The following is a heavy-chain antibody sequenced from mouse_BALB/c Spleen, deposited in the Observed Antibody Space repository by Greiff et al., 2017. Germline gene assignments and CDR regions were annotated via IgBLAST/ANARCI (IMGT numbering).Heavy chain of an antibody. D-gene: IGHD2-12*01. CDR1: GYAFSSSW. CDR2: IYPGDGDT. J-gene: IGHJ4*01. Sequence: QVQLQQSGPELVKPGASVKISCKASGYAFSSSWMNWVKQRPGQGLEWIGRIYPGDGDTNYNGKFKGKATLTADKSSSTTYMKLSSLTSVDSAVYFCASYSYDAMDYWGQGTSVTVSS. CDR3: ASYSYDAMDY. V-gene: IGHV1-82*01.